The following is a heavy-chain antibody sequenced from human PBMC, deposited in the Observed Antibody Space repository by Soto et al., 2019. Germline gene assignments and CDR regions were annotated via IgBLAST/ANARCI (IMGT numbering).Heavy chain of an antibody. CDR2: ISAYNGNT. CDR1: GYTITSYG. CDR3: ARERYYYDFDY. Sequence: ASVKVSCKACGYTITSYGMSWVRQAPGQGLEWMGWISAYNGNTNYAQKLQGRVTMTTDTSTSTAYMELRSLRSDDTAVYYCARERYYYDFDYWGQGTLVTVSS. V-gene: IGHV1-18*01. J-gene: IGHJ4*02. D-gene: IGHD3-22*01.